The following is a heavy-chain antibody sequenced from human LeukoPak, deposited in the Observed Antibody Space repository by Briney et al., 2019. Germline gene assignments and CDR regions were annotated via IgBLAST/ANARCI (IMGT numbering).Heavy chain of an antibody. CDR2: IYYSGYP. J-gene: IGHJ3*02. D-gene: IGHD6-19*01. V-gene: IGHV4-59*08. Sequence: SETLSLTCTVSGGSISSHYWTWIRQPPGKGLEWIAYIYYSGYPNYNPSLKSRVTISVDRSKSQFSLKLSSVTAADTAVYYCARAPASDVVVAVDACYIWGQGTMVTVSS. CDR1: GGSISSHY. CDR3: ARAPASDVVVAVDACYI.